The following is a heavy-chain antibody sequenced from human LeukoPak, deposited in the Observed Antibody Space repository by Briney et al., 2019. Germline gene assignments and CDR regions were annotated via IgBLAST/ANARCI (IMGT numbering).Heavy chain of an antibody. Sequence: ASVKVSCKASGYTFTDYYIHWVRQAPGQGLEWMGRINPSSGGTNYAQKFQGRVTMTRDTSISTAYMELSRLRSDDTAFYYCARVYLRRGSGWYYFDYWGQGTLVTVSS. CDR3: ARVYLRRGSGWYYFDY. CDR2: INPSSGGT. CDR1: GYTFTDYY. D-gene: IGHD6-19*01. V-gene: IGHV1-2*06. J-gene: IGHJ4*02.